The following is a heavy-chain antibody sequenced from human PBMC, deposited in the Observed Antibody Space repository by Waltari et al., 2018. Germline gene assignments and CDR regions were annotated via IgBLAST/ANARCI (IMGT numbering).Heavy chain of an antibody. Sequence: QLQLQESGPGLVKPSETLSLTCTVSGGSISSSSYYWGWIRQPPGKGLEWIGSIYYSGSTYYNPSLKSRVTISLDTSKNQFSLKLSSVTAADTAVYYCARHGVVAVAGYFDYWGQGTLVTVSS. D-gene: IGHD6-19*01. J-gene: IGHJ4*02. CDR2: IYYSGST. CDR3: ARHGVVAVAGYFDY. CDR1: GGSISSSSYY. V-gene: IGHV4-39*07.